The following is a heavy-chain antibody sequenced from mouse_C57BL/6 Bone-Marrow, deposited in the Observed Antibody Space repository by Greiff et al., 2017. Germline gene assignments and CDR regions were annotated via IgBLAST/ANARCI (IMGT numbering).Heavy chain of an antibody. CDR1: GFTFSSYG. CDR2: ISSGGSYT. CDR3: ARLITTVVAKGFDY. V-gene: IGHV5-6*01. Sequence: EVKLVESGGDLVKPGGSLKLSCAASGFTFSSYGMSWVRQTPDKRLEWVATISSGGSYTYYPDSVKGRFTISRDNAKNTLYLQMSSLKSEDTAMYYCARLITTVVAKGFDYWGQGTTLTVSS. J-gene: IGHJ2*01. D-gene: IGHD1-1*01.